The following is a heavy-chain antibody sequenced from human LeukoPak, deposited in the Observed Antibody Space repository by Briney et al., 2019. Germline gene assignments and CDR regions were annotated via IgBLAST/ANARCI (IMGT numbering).Heavy chain of an antibody. D-gene: IGHD4-11*01. CDR2: IGAGGTFT. J-gene: IGHJ4*02. CDR1: GFTFSSYA. V-gene: IGHV3-23*01. CDR3: AKDLDYTTYGYDFDY. Sequence: PGGSLRLSCTASGFTFSSYAMNWVRQAPGKGLEWVSGIGAGGTFTYYADSVKGRFTIFRDNSRNMLYLQMNSLRADDTAVYYCAKDLDYTTYGYDFDYWGQGSLASVSS.